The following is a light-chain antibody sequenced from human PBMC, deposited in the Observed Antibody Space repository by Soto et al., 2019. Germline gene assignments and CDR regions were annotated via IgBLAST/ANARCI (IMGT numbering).Light chain of an antibody. J-gene: IGLJ1*01. Sequence: NFMLTQPHSVSESPGKTVTISCTGSSGSIASNYVQWYQQRPGSAPTTVIYEDNQRPSGVPDRFSGSIDSSSNSASLTISGLKTEDEANYYCCSYAGNNIFVFGTGTQLTVL. CDR3: CSYAGNNIFV. CDR1: SGSIASNY. V-gene: IGLV6-57*02. CDR2: EDN.